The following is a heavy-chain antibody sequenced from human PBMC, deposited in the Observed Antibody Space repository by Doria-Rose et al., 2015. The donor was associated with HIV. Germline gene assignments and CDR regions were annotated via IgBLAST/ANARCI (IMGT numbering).Heavy chain of an antibody. Sequence: QVTLKESGPVLVKPTETLTLTCTVSGVSLSSPGMGVSWIRQPPGKALEGLANIFSDDERSYKTSLKSRLTISRSTSKCQVALTMTDMDPVDTASYYCARIKSSRWYHKYYFDFWGQGTLVIVS. CDR3: ARIKSSRWYHKYYFDF. D-gene: IGHD6-13*01. V-gene: IGHV2-26*01. CDR1: GVSLSSPGMG. CDR2: IFSDDER. J-gene: IGHJ4*02.